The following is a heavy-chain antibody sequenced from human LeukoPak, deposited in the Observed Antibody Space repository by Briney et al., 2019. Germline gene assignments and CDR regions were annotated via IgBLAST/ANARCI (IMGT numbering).Heavy chain of an antibody. CDR3: ATDRGSGYDWNY. J-gene: IGHJ4*02. D-gene: IGHD5-12*01. CDR2: FDPEDGET. CDR1: GYTLTELS. V-gene: IGHV1-24*01. Sequence: ASVKVPCKVSGYTLTELSMHWVRQAPGKGLEWMGGFDPEDGETIYAQKFQGRVTMTEDTSTDTAYMELSSLRSEDTAVYYCATDRGSGYDWNYWGQGTLVTVSS.